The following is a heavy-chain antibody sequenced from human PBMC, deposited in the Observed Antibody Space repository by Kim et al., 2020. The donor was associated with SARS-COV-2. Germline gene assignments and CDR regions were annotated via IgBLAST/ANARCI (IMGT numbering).Heavy chain of an antibody. Sequence: GGSLRLSCAASGFTFSSYAMSWVRQAPGKGLEWVSAISGSGGSTYYADSVKGRFTISRDNSKNTLYLQMNSLRAEDTAVYYCAKHLPRPYSGDVEMARTFGYWGQGTLVTVSS. D-gene: IGHD2-15*01. CDR1: GFTFSSYA. V-gene: IGHV3-23*01. CDR2: ISGSGGST. CDR3: AKHLPRPYSGDVEMARTFGY. J-gene: IGHJ4*02.